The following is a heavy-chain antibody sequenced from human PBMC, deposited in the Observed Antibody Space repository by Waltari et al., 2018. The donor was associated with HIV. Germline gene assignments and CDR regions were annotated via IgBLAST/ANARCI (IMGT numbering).Heavy chain of an antibody. D-gene: IGHD6-19*01. CDR1: GGSFSGYY. CDR2: IDRGGSP. V-gene: IGHV4-34*01. Sequence: QVRLQQWGAGLLKPSETLSLTCAMYGGSFSGYYYWPWIRQPPGKGLEWMGEIDRGGSPNYRPSLKSRATISRDTSKNQFSLKLTSVTAADTAVYYCARHFEYSTGWGSVYYGMDVWGQGTTVFVSS. CDR3: ARHFEYSTGWGSVYYGMDV. J-gene: IGHJ6*02.